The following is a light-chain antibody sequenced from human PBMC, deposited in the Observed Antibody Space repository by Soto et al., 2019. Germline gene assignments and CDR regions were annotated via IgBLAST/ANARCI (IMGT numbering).Light chain of an antibody. V-gene: IGKV2-30*01. CDR3: MQGTHWPPWT. CDR2: KVS. Sequence: DVVMTQSPLSLPVTLGQPASISCRSSLSLVYSDGNTYLNWFQQRPGQSPRRLIYKVSNRDSGVPDRFSGSGSGSDFTLKVSRVEAEDVGVYYCMQGTHWPPWTFGQGTKVEIK. J-gene: IGKJ1*01. CDR1: LSLVYSDGNTY.